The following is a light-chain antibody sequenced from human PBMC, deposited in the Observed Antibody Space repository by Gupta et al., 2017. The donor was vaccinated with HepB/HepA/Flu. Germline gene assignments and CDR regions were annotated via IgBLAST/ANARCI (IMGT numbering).Light chain of an antibody. J-gene: IGKJ3*01. V-gene: IGKV1-39*01. CDR1: PNRRNE. CDR3: QQTDRNSA. Sequence: PMPPSPSSLSASVGDSVTITCRGGPNRRNEGRWYQQRTGKAPKRLRYAATDLQTGVAARCSGSASGTGGTLTISNLKPEEFATDDCQQTDRNSACGAGTKVEVK. CDR2: AAT.